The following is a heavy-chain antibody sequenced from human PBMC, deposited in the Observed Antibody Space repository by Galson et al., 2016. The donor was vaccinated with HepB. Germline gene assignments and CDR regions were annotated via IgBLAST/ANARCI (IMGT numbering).Heavy chain of an antibody. CDR3: AKLTPYDFWSGSYDGVFDY. D-gene: IGHD3-3*01. J-gene: IGHJ4*02. Sequence: SLRLSCAASGFSFSNYAMSWVRQAPGKGLEWVSTISGSGGGTHSADSVKGRVIISRDNSKNTLSLQIDSLRAEDSAIYYCAKLTPYDFWSGSYDGVFDYWGQGTLVSVSS. V-gene: IGHV3-23*01. CDR2: ISGSGGGT. CDR1: GFSFSNYA.